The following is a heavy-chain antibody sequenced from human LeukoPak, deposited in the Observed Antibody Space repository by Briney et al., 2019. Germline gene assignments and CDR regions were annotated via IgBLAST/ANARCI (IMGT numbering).Heavy chain of an antibody. CDR2: IKQDGSEK. D-gene: IGHD3-16*02. Sequence: GGSLRLSCAASGLTFSSYWMSWVRLDAGKGLEWVANIKQDGSEKYYVDSVKGRFTISRDNAKNSLYLQMNSLRAEDTAVYYCARDLPDYAITFGGVIAPFDYWGQGTLVTVSS. J-gene: IGHJ4*02. V-gene: IGHV3-7*01. CDR3: ARDLPDYAITFGGVIAPFDY. CDR1: GLTFSSYW.